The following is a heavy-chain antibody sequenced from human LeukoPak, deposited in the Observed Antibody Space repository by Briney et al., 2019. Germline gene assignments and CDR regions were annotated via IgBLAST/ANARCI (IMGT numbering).Heavy chain of an antibody. CDR2: IILIFGIP. CDR1: GGTFRTFA. Sequence: ASVKVSCKASGGTFRTFAISWVRQAPGQGLEWMGGIILIFGIPDSAQKFQGRLTITADESTTTAYMELSSLRSDDTAIYYCGLSGNYYYYYMDVWGKGTTVTISS. J-gene: IGHJ6*03. D-gene: IGHD6-25*01. CDR3: GLSGNYYYYYMDV. V-gene: IGHV1-69*13.